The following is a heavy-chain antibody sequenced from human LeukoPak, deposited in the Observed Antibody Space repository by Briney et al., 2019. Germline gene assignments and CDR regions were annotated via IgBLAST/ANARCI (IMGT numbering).Heavy chain of an antibody. CDR1: GGSISSYY. Sequence: SETLSLTCTVSGGSISSYYWSWIRQPPGKGLEWIGYIYYSGSTNYNPSLKSRVTISVDTSKNQFSLKLSSVTAADTAVYYCARTPAAGTRYFDYWGREPWSPSPQ. CDR2: IYYSGST. V-gene: IGHV4-59*01. D-gene: IGHD6-13*01. J-gene: IGHJ4*02. CDR3: ARTPAAGTRYFDY.